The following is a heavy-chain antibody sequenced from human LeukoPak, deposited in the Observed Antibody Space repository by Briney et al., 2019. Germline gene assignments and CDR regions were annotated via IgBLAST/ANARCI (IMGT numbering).Heavy chain of an antibody. CDR2: IKQDGSEK. D-gene: IGHD6-13*01. Sequence: GGSLRLSCAASGFTFSSYWMSWVRQAPGKGLEWVANIKQDGSEKYYVDSVKGRFTISRDNAKNSLYLQMNSLRAEDTAVYYCARVPIAAAGTGCWFDPWGQGTLVTVSS. CDR3: ARVPIAAAGTGCWFDP. J-gene: IGHJ5*02. V-gene: IGHV3-7*01. CDR1: GFTFSSYW.